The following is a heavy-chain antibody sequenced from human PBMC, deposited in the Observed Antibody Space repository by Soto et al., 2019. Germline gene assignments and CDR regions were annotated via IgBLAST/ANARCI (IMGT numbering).Heavy chain of an antibody. CDR3: TREGSAPYYYYGMDA. J-gene: IGHJ6*02. V-gene: IGHV1-18*01. Sequence: GASVKVSCEACGYTFTTYGISWVRQAPGQGLEWMGWINTHNGNTNYAQNLQGRVIMTADTSTSTAYMELRSLRSDDTAIYYCTREGSAPYYYYGMDAWGQGTTVTVSS. D-gene: IGHD3-10*01. CDR1: GYTFTTYG. CDR2: INTHNGNT.